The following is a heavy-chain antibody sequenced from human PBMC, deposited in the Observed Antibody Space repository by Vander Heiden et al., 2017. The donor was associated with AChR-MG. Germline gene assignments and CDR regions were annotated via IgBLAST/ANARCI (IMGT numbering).Heavy chain of an antibody. CDR1: GFSFSSYS. CDR2: ISSTSTYI. CDR3: VKSGGYYFDY. V-gene: IGHV3-21*01. Sequence: AGFSFSSYSINWVRQAPGKGLEWVSSISSTSTYIYYADSLNGRFTISRDNAKNSLYLQMNSLRAEDTAIYYCVKSGGYYFDYWGQGALVTVST. J-gene: IGHJ4*02.